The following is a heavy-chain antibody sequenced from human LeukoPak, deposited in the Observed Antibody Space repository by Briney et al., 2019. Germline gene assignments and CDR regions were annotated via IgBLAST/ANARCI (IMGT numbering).Heavy chain of an antibody. CDR1: SFTFSTYT. D-gene: IGHD2/OR15-2a*01. CDR2: ITASSTYI. V-gene: IGHV3-21*01. Sequence: GGSLRLSYAASSFTFSTYTMNWVRQAPGKGLEWVSSITASSTYISYADSVKGRFTVSRDNAKNSLSLQMNSLRAEDTAVYFCVRDFPTLWFDPWGQGTLVTVSS. J-gene: IGHJ5*02. CDR3: VRDFPTLWFDP.